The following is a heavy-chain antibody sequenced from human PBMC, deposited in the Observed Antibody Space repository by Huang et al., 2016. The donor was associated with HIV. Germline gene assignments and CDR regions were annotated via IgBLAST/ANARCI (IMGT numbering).Heavy chain of an antibody. CDR3: AKGSKQWLVGSHFAY. D-gene: IGHD6-19*01. CDR2: MSWNSGSI. CDR1: GFTFDDYA. V-gene: IGHV3-9*03. J-gene: IGHJ4*02. Sequence: EVQLVESGGGLVQPGRSLRLSCAASGFTFDDYAMHWVRQAPGKGREWVAGMSWNSGSIGYGGSVKGRFTISRDNAKNSLYLQMNSLRAEDMALYYCAKGSKQWLVGSHFAYWGQGTLVTVSS.